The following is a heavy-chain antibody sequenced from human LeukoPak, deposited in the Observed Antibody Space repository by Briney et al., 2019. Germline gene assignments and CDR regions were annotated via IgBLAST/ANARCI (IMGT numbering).Heavy chain of an antibody. J-gene: IGHJ4*02. V-gene: IGHV3-30*04. CDR1: GFTFSSYA. CDR3: ARSPGTDSSGYSSD. CDR2: ISYDGSNK. D-gene: IGHD3-22*01. Sequence: GRPLRLSCAASGFTFSSYAMHWVRQAPGKGLEWVAVISYDGSNKYYGDSAKGRFTISRDNAKNSLYLQMNSLRAEDTAVYYCARSPGTDSSGYSSDWGQGTLVTVSS.